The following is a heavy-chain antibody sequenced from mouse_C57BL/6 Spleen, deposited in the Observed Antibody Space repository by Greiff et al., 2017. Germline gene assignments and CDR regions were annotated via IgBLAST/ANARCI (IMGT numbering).Heavy chain of an antibody. D-gene: IGHD2-4*01. J-gene: IGHJ3*01. Sequence: QVQLQQSGPELVKPGASVKISCKASGYAFSSSWMNWVKQRPGKGLEWIGRIYPGDGDTNYNGKFKGKATLTADKSSSTAYMQLSSLTSEDSAVYFCARVPNYDYDEAWFAYWGQGTLVTVSA. CDR3: ARVPNYDYDEAWFAY. V-gene: IGHV1-82*01. CDR1: GYAFSSSW. CDR2: IYPGDGDT.